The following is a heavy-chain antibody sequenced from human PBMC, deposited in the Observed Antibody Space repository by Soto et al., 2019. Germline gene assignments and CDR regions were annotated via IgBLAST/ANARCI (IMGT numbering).Heavy chain of an antibody. V-gene: IGHV1-2*02. CDR3: GRGRSGQIVVFH. D-gene: IGHD1-26*01. Sequence: ASVKVSCKASGYTFTGHYIHWVRQAPEQGPEWMGEIGPESGATRYAQRFQGRVTMTRDMSITTVYMELNSLSPDDTAVYYCGRGRSGQIVVFHWGQGTPVTVSS. CDR1: GYTFTGHY. J-gene: IGHJ4*02. CDR2: IGPESGAT.